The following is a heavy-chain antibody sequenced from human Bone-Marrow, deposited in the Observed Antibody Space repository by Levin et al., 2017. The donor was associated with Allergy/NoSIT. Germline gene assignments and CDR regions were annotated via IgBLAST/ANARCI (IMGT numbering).Heavy chain of an antibody. D-gene: IGHD1-26*01. V-gene: IGHV3-30*04. CDR1: GFTFSSYA. J-gene: IGHJ4*02. Sequence: GESLKISCAASGFTFSSYAMHWVRQAPGKGLEWVAVISYDGSNKYYADSVKGRFTISRDNSKNTLYLQMNSLRAEDTAVYYCARGGRRVYYFDYWGQGTLVTVSS. CDR3: ARGGRRVYYFDY. CDR2: ISYDGSNK.